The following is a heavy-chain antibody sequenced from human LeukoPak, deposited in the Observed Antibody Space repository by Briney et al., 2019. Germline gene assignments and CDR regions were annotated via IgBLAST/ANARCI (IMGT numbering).Heavy chain of an antibody. V-gene: IGHV1-69*04. CDR1: GGTFSSYA. CDR3: ARESHYGDYQDYFDY. D-gene: IGHD4-17*01. Sequence: SVKVSCKASGGTFSSYAISWVRQAPAQGLEWMGRIIPILGIANYAQKFQGRVTITEDKSTSTAYMELSSLRSEDTAVYYCARESHYGDYQDYFDYWGQGTLVTVSS. CDR2: IIPILGIA. J-gene: IGHJ4*02.